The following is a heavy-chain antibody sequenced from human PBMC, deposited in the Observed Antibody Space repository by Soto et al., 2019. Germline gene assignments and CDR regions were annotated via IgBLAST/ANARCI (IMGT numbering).Heavy chain of an antibody. D-gene: IGHD3-10*01. CDR3: SRRYSFGSGKYGVDV. CDR1: GGSISSTKNY. CDR2: ISYNGNT. J-gene: IGHJ6*02. Sequence: SETLSLTCTVSGGSISSTKNYWGWIRQPPGKGLEWIRTISYNGNTYYNPSLNGRVVISADTSKNQFSLKLSSLTAADTAVYYCSRRYSFGSGKYGVDVWGQGTMVTVSS. V-gene: IGHV4-39*01.